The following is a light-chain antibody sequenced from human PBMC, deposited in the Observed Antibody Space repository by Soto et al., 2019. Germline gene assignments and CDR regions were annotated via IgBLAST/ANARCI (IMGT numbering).Light chain of an antibody. J-gene: IGKJ2*01. CDR2: RTS. V-gene: IGKV1-5*03. CDR1: QSFSTW. Sequence: GDRVTIPCRASQSFSTWLAWYQQKPGKAPKLLIYRTSTLKNGVPSRFSGSGSGTEFTLTITSLQLDDFATYYCQEYGRYPYTFGQGTKLEI. CDR3: QEYGRYPYT.